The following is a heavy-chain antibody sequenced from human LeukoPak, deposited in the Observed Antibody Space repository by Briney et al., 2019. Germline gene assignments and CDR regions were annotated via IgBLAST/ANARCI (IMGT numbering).Heavy chain of an antibody. D-gene: IGHD6-13*01. CDR2: ISGDGISP. CDR1: GFTFNNHA. Sequence: GGSLRLSCAASGFTFNNHALTWVRQTPGKGLECVSAISGDGISPYYADSVRGRFTISRDNSKNTLYLQMNSLRAEDTAVYYCARDGGGQQLEPSDYWGQGTLVTVSS. CDR3: ARDGGGQQLEPSDY. J-gene: IGHJ4*02. V-gene: IGHV3-23*01.